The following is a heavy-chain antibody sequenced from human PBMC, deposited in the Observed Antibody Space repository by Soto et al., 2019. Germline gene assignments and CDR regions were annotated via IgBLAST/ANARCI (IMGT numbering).Heavy chain of an antibody. CDR1: GYTFTDSH. CDR3: ERDPPRYFTSSPEGAGL. CDR2: INPKTGDT. Sequence: GASVKVSCKASGYTFTDSHIHWVRQASGQGLEWLGWINPKTGDTNYPQKFQGRITMTRDTSMSTAYMELTNLTSDDTAVYYCERDPPRYFTSSPEGAGLWGQGTLVTAPQ. V-gene: IGHV1-2*02. J-gene: IGHJ4*02. D-gene: IGHD2-21*01.